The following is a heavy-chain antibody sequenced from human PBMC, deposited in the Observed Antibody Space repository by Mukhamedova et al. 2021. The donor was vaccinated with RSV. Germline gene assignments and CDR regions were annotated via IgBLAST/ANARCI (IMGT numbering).Heavy chain of an antibody. J-gene: IGHJ4*02. Sequence: GIINPSGGSTSYAQKFQGRVTMTRDTSTSTVYMELSSLRSEDTAVYYCAREEGYDILTGYSGAFYYWGQGTLVTVSS. V-gene: IGHV1-46*01. D-gene: IGHD3-9*01. CDR3: AREEGYDILTGYSGAFYY. CDR2: INPSGGST.